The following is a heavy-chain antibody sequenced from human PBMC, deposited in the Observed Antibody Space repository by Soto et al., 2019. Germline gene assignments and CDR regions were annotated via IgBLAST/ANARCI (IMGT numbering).Heavy chain of an antibody. V-gene: IGHV3-48*01. D-gene: IGHD6-19*01. CDR2: ISFDSRTI. J-gene: IGHJ6*03. CDR1: GFTFSTFG. Sequence: EVQLEESGGAFVQPGGSLGLSCAASGFTFSTFGINWVRQAPGKGLEWVSYISFDSRTIYYADSVQGRCTISRDNAKNSLYMQLNRVRAEDTAVYYCARVRSSSINTYYYYMDLWGKGTTVTVSS. CDR3: ARVRSSSINTYYYYMDL.